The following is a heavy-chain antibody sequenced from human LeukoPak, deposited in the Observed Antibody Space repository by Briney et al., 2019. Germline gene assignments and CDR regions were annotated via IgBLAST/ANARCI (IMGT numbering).Heavy chain of an antibody. CDR2: IKQDGSDK. CDR1: GFTFSSYS. Sequence: PGGSLRLSCAASGFTFSSYSMNWVRQAPGKGLEWVANIKQDGSDKYYVDSVKGRFTISRDNAKNSLYLQMNSLRAEDTAVYYCARTGGRNPDYWGQGILVTVSS. V-gene: IGHV3-7*01. D-gene: IGHD4-23*01. J-gene: IGHJ4*02. CDR3: ARTGGRNPDY.